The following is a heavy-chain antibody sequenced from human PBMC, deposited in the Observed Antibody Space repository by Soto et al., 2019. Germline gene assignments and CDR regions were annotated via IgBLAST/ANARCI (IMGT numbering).Heavy chain of an antibody. CDR1: GGTFSSYA. CDR2: IIPIFGTA. D-gene: IGHD2-2*01. V-gene: IGHV1-69*13. CDR3: ARDGVRGYCSSTSCYAYYYYRMDD. J-gene: IGHJ6*02. Sequence: GASVKVSCKASGGTFSSYAISWVRQAPGQGLEWMGGIIPIFGTANYAQKFQGRVTITADESTSTAYMELSSLRSEDTAVYYCARDGVRGYCSSTSCYAYYYYRMDDWGQVTTVTVSS.